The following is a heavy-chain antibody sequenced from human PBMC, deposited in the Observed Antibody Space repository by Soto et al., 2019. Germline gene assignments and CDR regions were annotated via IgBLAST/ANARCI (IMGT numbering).Heavy chain of an antibody. D-gene: IGHD5-12*01. CDR2: INHSGST. V-gene: IGHV4-34*01. CDR1: GGSFSGYY. CDR3: ARENPHGGYGGSHDY. Sequence: QVQLQQWGAGLLKPSETLSLTCAVYGGSFSGYYWSWIRQPPGKGLEWIGEINHSGSTNYNPSLKSRVTISVDTSKNQFSLKLSSVTAADTAVYYCARENPHGGYGGSHDYWGQGTLVTFSS. J-gene: IGHJ4*02.